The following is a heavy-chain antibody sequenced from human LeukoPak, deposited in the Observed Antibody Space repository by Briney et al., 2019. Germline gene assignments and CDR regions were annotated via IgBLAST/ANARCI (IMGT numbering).Heavy chain of an antibody. J-gene: IGHJ4*02. V-gene: IGHV4-39*07. D-gene: IGHD6-19*01. CDR3: ARALWWLVPVPVDY. CDR2: IYYSGST. CDR1: GGSISSSSYY. Sequence: SETLSLTCTVSGGSISSSSYYWGWIRQPPGKGLEWIGSIYYSGSTYYNPSLKSRVTISVDTSKNQFSLKQSSVTAADTAVYYCARALWWLVPVPVDYWGQGTLVTVSS.